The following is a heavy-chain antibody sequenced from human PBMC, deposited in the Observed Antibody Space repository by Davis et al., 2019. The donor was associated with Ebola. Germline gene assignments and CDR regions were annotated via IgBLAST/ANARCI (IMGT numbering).Heavy chain of an antibody. CDR2: IIPIFGTA. D-gene: IGHD4-17*01. Sequence: SVKVSCKASGYTFTGYYMHWVRQAPGQGLEWMGGIIPIFGTANYAQKFQGRVTITADESTSTAYMELSSLRSEDTAVYYCARGGLRYYAFDIWGQGTMVTVSS. CDR1: GYTFTGYY. CDR3: ARGGLRYYAFDI. V-gene: IGHV1-69*13. J-gene: IGHJ3*02.